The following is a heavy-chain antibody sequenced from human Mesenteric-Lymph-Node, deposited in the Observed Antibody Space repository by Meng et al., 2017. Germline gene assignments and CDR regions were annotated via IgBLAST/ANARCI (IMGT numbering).Heavy chain of an antibody. D-gene: IGHD7-27*01. CDR2: INHSGST. J-gene: IGHJ5*02. V-gene: IGHV4-34*02. Sequence: QVQLPQWGAGPFHPSETLSLTCAVNGGSFSDYNWTWIRQSPGKGLEWIGGINHSGSTNYNPSLKSRVTISVETSKNQFSLKLTSVTAADTAVYYCARNWGTGDSWFDPWGPGTLVTVSS. CDR1: GGSFSDYN. CDR3: ARNWGTGDSWFDP.